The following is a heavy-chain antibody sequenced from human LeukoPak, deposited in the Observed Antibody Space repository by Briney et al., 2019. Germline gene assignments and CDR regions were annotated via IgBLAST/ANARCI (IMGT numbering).Heavy chain of an antibody. J-gene: IGHJ6*02. CDR2: IIPIFGTA. CDR1: GGTFSSYA. Sequence: SVKVSCKASGGTFSSYAISWVRQAPGQGLEWMGGIIPIFGTANYAQKFQGRVTMTRNTSISTAYMELSSLRSEDTAVYYCARKRAYCGGDCYYAGASHGMDVWGQGTTLTVSS. V-gene: IGHV1-69*05. CDR3: ARKRAYCGGDCYYAGASHGMDV. D-gene: IGHD2-21*02.